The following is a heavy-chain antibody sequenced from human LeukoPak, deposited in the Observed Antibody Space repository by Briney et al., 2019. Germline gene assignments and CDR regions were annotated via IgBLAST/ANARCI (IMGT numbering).Heavy chain of an antibody. D-gene: IGHD3-16*02. CDR3: AKVYDYVWGSYRDFDY. Sequence: GASLRLSCAASGFTFSSYAMSWVRQAPGKGLEWVLAISGSGGSTYYADSVKGRFTISRDNSKNTLYLQMNSLRAEDTAVYYCAKVYDYVWGSYRDFDYWGQGTLVTVSS. CDR2: ISGSGGST. CDR1: GFTFSSYA. V-gene: IGHV3-23*01. J-gene: IGHJ4*02.